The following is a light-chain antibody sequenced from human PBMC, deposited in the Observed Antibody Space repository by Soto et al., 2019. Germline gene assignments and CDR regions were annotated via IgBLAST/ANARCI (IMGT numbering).Light chain of an antibody. CDR1: QSVSSY. CDR2: DVS. Sequence: EIVLTQSPATLSLSPGERATLSCRASQSVSSYLAWYQQKPGQAPRLLIYDVSNRATGIPARFSGSGSGTDFTLTISSLEPEDFAVYFCQQRSNWPLTFGGGTKVEIK. J-gene: IGKJ4*01. CDR3: QQRSNWPLT. V-gene: IGKV3-11*01.